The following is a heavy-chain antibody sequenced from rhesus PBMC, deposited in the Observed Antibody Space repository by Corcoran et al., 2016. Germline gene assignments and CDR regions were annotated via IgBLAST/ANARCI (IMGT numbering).Heavy chain of an antibody. V-gene: IGHV3S25*01. D-gene: IGHD5-24*01. Sequence: EVQLVESGGGLVQHGGSLRLSCAASGFTFSSYGMYWVRQAPGKGLEWISAISSGGESTYYADSLKGRFTISRDNSKNPLSLQMNSLRAEDTAVYYCAKDQTSGYGYNSLDVWGRGVLVTVSS. CDR2: ISSGGEST. J-gene: IGHJ5-2*02. CDR3: AKDQTSGYGYNSLDV. CDR1: GFTFSSYG.